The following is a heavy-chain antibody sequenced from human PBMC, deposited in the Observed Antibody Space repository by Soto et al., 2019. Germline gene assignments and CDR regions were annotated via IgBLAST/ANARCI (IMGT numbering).Heavy chain of an antibody. CDR1: GFTFSDYY. CDR2: ISSSGSTI. Sequence: GGSLRLSSAASGFTFSDYYMSWIRQAPGKGLEWVSYISSSGSTIYYADSVKGRFTISRDNAKNSLYLQMNSLRAEDTAAYYCARDANCGGDCYKNYCGQGTLVTVSS. J-gene: IGHJ4*02. D-gene: IGHD2-21*01. CDR3: ARDANCGGDCYKNY. V-gene: IGHV3-11*01.